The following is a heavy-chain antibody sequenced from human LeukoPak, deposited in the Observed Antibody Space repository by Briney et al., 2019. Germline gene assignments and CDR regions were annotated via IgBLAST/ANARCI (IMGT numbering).Heavy chain of an antibody. J-gene: IGHJ1*01. CDR1: GGSFSGYY. CDR3: ARGLRWQQLEKYFQH. CDR2: INHSGST. Sequence: SETLSLTCAVYGGSFSGYYWSWIRQPPGKGPEWIGEINHSGSTNYNPSLKSRVTISVDTSKNQFSLKLSSVTAADTAVYYCARGLRWQQLEKYFQHWGQGTLVTVSS. V-gene: IGHV4-34*01. D-gene: IGHD6-13*01.